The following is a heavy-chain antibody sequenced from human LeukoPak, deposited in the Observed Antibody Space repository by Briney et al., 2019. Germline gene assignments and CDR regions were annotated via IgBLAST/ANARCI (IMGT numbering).Heavy chain of an antibody. V-gene: IGHV1-2*02. J-gene: IGHJ4*02. CDR2: INPNSGGT. CDR1: GYTFTVYY. Sequence: ASVTVSCKASGYTFTVYYMHWVRQAPGQGLEWMGWINPNSGGTDYEQKFQGRVTMTRDTSISTAYMELGRLTSDDTAVYYCATDGYYYGSGTYPNYWGQGTLVTISS. CDR3: ATDGYYYGSGTYPNY. D-gene: IGHD3-10*01.